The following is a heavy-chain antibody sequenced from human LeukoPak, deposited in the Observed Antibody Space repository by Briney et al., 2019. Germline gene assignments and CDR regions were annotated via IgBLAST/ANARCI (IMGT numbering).Heavy chain of an antibody. V-gene: IGHV3-23*01. J-gene: IGHJ4*02. CDR1: GFTFSSYA. D-gene: IGHD2-15*01. Sequence: PGGSLRLSCAASGFTFSSYAMSWVRQAPGQGLEWVSAISGSGGSTYYADSVKGRFTISRDNSKNTLYLQMNSLIADDTAVYYCAKGSGGGSCYDYWGQGTLVTVSS. CDR2: ISGSGGST. CDR3: AKGSGGGSCYDY.